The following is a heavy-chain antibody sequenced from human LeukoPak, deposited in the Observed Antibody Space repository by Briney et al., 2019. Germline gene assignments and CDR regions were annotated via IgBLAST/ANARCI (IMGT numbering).Heavy chain of an antibody. Sequence: PSETLSLTCTVSGGSISSGSYYWSWIRQPAGKGLEWIGRIYTSGSTNYNPSLKSRVTISVDTSKNQFSLKLSSVTAADTAVYYCARRTPRKPPYVWGSYRYSHFDYWGQGTLVTVSS. J-gene: IGHJ4*02. CDR1: GGSISSGSYY. CDR2: IYTSGST. CDR3: ARRTPRKPPYVWGSYRYSHFDY. V-gene: IGHV4-61*02. D-gene: IGHD3-16*02.